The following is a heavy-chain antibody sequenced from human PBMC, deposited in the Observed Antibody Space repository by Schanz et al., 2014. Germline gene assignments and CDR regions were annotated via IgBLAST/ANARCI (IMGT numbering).Heavy chain of an antibody. CDR3: ARPSDSSWYMDV. CDR1: GFTFSTTW. Sequence: EVQLVESGGGLIKPGGSLRLSCLASGFTFSTTWMNWVRQAPGKGLEWVSNISPTGSSTYYADSVKGRFTISRDNSKNTLYLQMNSLRAEDTAVYYCARPSDSSWYMDVWGKGTTVTVSS. J-gene: IGHJ6*03. V-gene: IGHV3-48*01. D-gene: IGHD2-21*02. CDR2: ISPTGSST.